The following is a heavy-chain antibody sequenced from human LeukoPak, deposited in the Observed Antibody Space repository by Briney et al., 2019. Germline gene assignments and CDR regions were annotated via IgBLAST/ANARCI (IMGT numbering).Heavy chain of an antibody. J-gene: IGHJ4*02. V-gene: IGHV1-3*01. CDR2: IHAGNGNA. CDR1: GYTFTSYG. CDR3: ARDSPYYYDSSGYYYGYFDY. Sequence: ASVKVSCKASGYTFTSYGISWVRQAPGQRLEWMGWIHAGNGNAKYSQKFQGRVTITAGTSASTAYMELSSLRSEDTAVYYCARDSPYYYDSSGYYYGYFDYWGQGTLVTVSS. D-gene: IGHD3-22*01.